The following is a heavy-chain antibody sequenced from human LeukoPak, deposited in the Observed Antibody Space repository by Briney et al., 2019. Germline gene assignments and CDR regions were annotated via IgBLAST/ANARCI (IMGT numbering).Heavy chain of an antibody. Sequence: GGSLRLSCAASGFTFSDYYMSWIRQAPGKGLEWVSYISSSGSTIYYADSVKGRFTISRDNAKNSLYLQMNSLRAEDTAVYYCARDSSSWYPGPFDPWGQGTLVTVSS. J-gene: IGHJ5*02. CDR3: ARDSSSWYPGPFDP. V-gene: IGHV3-11*01. CDR2: ISSSGSTI. CDR1: GFTFSDYY. D-gene: IGHD6-13*01.